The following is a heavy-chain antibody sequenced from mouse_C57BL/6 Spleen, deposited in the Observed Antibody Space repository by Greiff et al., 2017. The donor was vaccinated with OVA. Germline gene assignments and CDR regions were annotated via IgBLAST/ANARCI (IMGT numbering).Heavy chain of an antibody. J-gene: IGHJ2*01. CDR3: ARSGAYYYFDY. Sequence: VQLQQSGPELVKPGASVKISCRASGYTFTDYYMNWVKQSHGKSLEWIGDINPNNGGTSYNQKFKGKATLTVDKSSSTAYMELRSLTSEDSAVYYCARSGAYYYFDYWGQGTTLTVSS. CDR2: INPNNGGT. V-gene: IGHV1-26*01. D-gene: IGHD2-10*01. CDR1: GYTFTDYY.